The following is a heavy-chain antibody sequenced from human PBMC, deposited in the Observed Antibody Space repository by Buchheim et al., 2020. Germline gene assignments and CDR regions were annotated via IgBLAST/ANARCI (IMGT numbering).Heavy chain of an antibody. J-gene: IGHJ4*02. V-gene: IGHV3-48*01. CDR3: ARGALSSSSSVRC. D-gene: IGHD6-13*01. CDR1: GFTFSTYS. CDR2: ISSSSATI. Sequence: EVQLVESGGGLVQPGGSLRLSCAASGFTFSTYSMNWVRQAPGKGLEWVSYISSSSATIYYADSVKGRFTISRDNAKSSLYLQMNSLRADDTAVYYCARGALSSSSSVRCWGQGTL.